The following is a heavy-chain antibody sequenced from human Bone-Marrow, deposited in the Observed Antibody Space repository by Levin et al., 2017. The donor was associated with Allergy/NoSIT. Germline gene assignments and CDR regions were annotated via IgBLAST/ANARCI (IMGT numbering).Heavy chain of an antibody. CDR3: AKRQYSIGTHPFDH. Sequence: ETLSLTCAASGFTFGTYAMSWVRQAPGKGLEWLSSMTGTGGTIYYADSVRGRFTISRDNSKDTLYLQMTTLRADDTAVYYCAKRQYSIGTHPFDHWGQGALVIVSS. V-gene: IGHV3-23*01. D-gene: IGHD1-7*01. CDR1: GFTFGTYA. CDR2: MTGTGGTI. J-gene: IGHJ4*02.